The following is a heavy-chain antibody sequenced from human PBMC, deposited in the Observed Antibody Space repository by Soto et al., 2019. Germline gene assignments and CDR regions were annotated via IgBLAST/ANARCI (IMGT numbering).Heavy chain of an antibody. V-gene: IGHV4-31*03. CDR1: GGSISSGGYY. CDR2: IYYSGST. CDR3: AREGEGDDSSGSNWFDP. J-gene: IGHJ5*02. Sequence: SETLSLTCTVSGGSISSGGYYWSWIRQHPGKGLEWIGYIYYSGSTYYNPSLKSRVTISVDTSKNQFSLKLSSVTAADTAVYYCAREGEGDDSSGSNWFDPWGQGTLVTVSS. D-gene: IGHD3-22*01.